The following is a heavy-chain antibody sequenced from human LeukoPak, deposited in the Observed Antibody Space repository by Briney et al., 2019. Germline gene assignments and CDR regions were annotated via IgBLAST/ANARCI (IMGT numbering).Heavy chain of an antibody. CDR1: GFKFDNYE. J-gene: IGHJ4*02. D-gene: IGHD3-22*01. Sequence: GGSLRLSCAASGFKFDNYEMSWVRQAPGKGLEWVSAISGSGGSTYYADSVKGRFTISRDNSKNTLYLQMNSLRAEDTAVYYCAKPYDSSGCYYIDYWGQGTLVTVSS. CDR3: AKPYDSSGCYYIDY. V-gene: IGHV3-23*01. CDR2: ISGSGGST.